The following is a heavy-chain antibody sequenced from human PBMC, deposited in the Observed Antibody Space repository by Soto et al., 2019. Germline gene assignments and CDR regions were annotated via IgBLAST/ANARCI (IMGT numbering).Heavy chain of an antibody. CDR2: ISAYNGNT. Sequence: GASVKVSCKASGYTFTSYGISWVRQAPGQGLEWMGWISAYNGNTNYAQKLQGRVTMTTDTSTSTAYMELRSLRSDDTAVYYCARSPEYFDWLVGPSGTFGYWGQGTLVTVSS. CDR3: ARSPEYFDWLVGPSGTFGY. J-gene: IGHJ4*02. V-gene: IGHV1-18*01. D-gene: IGHD3-9*01. CDR1: GYTFTSYG.